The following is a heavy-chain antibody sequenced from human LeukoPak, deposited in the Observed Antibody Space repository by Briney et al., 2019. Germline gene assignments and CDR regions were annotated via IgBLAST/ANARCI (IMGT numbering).Heavy chain of an antibody. CDR3: ARTYDTLLYYMDV. J-gene: IGHJ6*03. D-gene: IGHD2/OR15-2a*01. CDR2: ISYDGSNK. V-gene: IGHV3-30*04. Sequence: PGGSLRLSCAASGFTFSSYAMHWDRQAPGKGLEWVAVISYDGSNKYYADSVKGRFTISRDNSKNTLYLQMNSLRAEDTAVYYCARTYDTLLYYMDVWGKGTTVTVSS. CDR1: GFTFSSYA.